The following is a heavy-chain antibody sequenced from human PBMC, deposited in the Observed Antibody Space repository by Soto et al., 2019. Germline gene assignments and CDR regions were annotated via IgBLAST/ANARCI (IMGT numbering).Heavy chain of an antibody. D-gene: IGHD6-19*01. Sequence: GGSLRLSCAASGFTFTKFAMSWVRQAPGKGLEWVAAISGPGGSTNYAESVKGRFTISRDNSKDTVSLQMNSLRVEDTAVYFCAKDRRIAVSHFDFWGQGTLVTVSS. CDR3: AKDRRIAVSHFDF. CDR1: GFTFTKFA. J-gene: IGHJ4*02. CDR2: ISGPGGST. V-gene: IGHV3-23*01.